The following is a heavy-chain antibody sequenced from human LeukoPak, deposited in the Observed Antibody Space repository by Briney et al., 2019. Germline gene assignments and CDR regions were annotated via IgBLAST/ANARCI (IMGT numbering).Heavy chain of an antibody. CDR2: ISGSGGDT. D-gene: IGHD3-22*01. V-gene: IGHV3-23*01. CDR3: ARDAIDSSGFDFDY. CDR1: GFTFSSYA. J-gene: IGHJ4*02. Sequence: GGSLRLSCAASGFTFSSYAVSWVRQASGKGLEWVSTISGSGGDTFYADSVKGRFSISRDNSKNRVFLQMNSLRAEDTAVYYCARDAIDSSGFDFDYWGQGTLVTVSS.